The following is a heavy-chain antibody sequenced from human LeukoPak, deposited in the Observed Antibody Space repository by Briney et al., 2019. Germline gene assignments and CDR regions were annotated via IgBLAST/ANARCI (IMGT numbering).Heavy chain of an antibody. Sequence: PGGPLRLSCAASGFTFSSYAMHWVRQAPGKGLEWVAVISYDGSNKYYADSVKGRFTISRDNSKNTLYLQMNSLRAEDTAVYYCARDLGSGFLQFDYWGQGTLVTVSS. CDR2: ISYDGSNK. D-gene: IGHD6-19*01. V-gene: IGHV3-30*04. J-gene: IGHJ4*02. CDR1: GFTFSSYA. CDR3: ARDLGSGFLQFDY.